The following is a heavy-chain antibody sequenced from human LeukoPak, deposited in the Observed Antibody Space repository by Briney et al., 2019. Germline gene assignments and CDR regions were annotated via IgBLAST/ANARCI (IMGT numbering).Heavy chain of an antibody. CDR2: IWYDGSDK. CDR3: ARDLRGRAFSDYYGMDV. J-gene: IGHJ6*02. V-gene: IGHV3-33*01. CDR1: GFTFNSYG. Sequence: PGGSLRLSCAASGFTFNSYGMHWVRQAPGKGLEWVAVIWYDGSDKYYADSVKGRFTISRDNSKNTLYLQMNSLRAEDTAVYYCARDLRGRAFSDYYGMDVWGQGTTVTVSS.